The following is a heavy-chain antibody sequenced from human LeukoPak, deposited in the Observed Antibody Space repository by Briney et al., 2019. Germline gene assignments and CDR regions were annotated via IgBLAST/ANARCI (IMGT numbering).Heavy chain of an antibody. J-gene: IGHJ4*02. CDR1: GFTFSSYG. CDR3: ANYGDYTSNFDY. D-gene: IGHD4-17*01. V-gene: IGHV3-30*18. Sequence: GGSLRLSCAASGFTFSSYGMHWVRQAPGKGLEWVAVISHDGSNKYYADSVKGRFTISRDNSKNTLYLQMNSLRAEDTAVYYCANYGDYTSNFDYWGQGTLVTVSS. CDR2: ISHDGSNK.